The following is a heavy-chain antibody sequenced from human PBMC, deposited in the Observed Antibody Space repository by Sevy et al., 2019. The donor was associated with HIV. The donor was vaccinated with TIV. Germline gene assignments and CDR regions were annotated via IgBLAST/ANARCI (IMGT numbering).Heavy chain of an antibody. CDR2: ISGSGVST. D-gene: IGHD6-25*01. V-gene: IGHV3-23*01. J-gene: IGHJ3*02. CDR1: GFIFSTYS. CDR3: AKSMGGFDAFDI. Sequence: GGSLRLSCAASGFIFSTYSMHWVRQAPGKGLEWVSVISGSGVSTYYADSVKGRFTISRDNSKNTLYLQLNSLRAEDTAVYYCAKSMGGFDAFDIWGQGTMVTVSS.